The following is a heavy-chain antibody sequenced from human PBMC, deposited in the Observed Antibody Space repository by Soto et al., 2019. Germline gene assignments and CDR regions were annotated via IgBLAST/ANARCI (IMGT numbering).Heavy chain of an antibody. CDR3: TTDGSYGYYGMDV. Sequence: GGSLRLSCSASGFTFSNAWTNWVRQAPGKGLEWVGRIKSKTDGGTTDYAAPVKGRFTISRDDSKNTLYLQMNSLKTEDTAVYYCTTDGSYGYYGMDVWGQGTTVTVSS. D-gene: IGHD5-18*01. CDR2: IKSKTDGGTT. CDR1: GFTFSNAW. V-gene: IGHV3-15*07. J-gene: IGHJ6*02.